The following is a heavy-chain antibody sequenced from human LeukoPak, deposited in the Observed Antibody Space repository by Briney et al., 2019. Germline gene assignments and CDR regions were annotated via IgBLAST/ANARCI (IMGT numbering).Heavy chain of an antibody. CDR2: INPNSGGT. CDR1: GYTFTGYY. V-gene: IGHV1-2*02. D-gene: IGHD3-3*02. CDR3: ARATFLEWLLYQFDY. J-gene: IGHJ4*02. Sequence: GASVKVSCKASGYTFTGYYMHWVRQAPGQGLEWMGWINPNSGGTNYAQKFQGRVTMTRDTSISTAYMELSRLRSDDTAVYYCARATFLEWLLYQFDYWGQGTLVTVSS.